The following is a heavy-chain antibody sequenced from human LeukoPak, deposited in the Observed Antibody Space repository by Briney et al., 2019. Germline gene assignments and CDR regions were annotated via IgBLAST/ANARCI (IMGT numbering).Heavy chain of an antibody. CDR3: ARVGHVRLVTLVY. J-gene: IGHJ1*01. CDR1: GGTFSSYA. V-gene: IGHV1-69*01. CDR2: IIPIFGTA. Sequence: ASVKVSCKASGGTFSSYAISWVRQAPGQGLEWMGGIIPIFGTANYAQKFQGRVTITADESTSTAYMELSSLRSEDTAVYYCARVGHVRLVTLVYWGQGTLVTVSS. D-gene: IGHD4-23*01.